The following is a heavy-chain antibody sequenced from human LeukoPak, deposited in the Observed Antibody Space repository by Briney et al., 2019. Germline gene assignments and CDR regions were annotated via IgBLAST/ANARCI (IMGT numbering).Heavy chain of an antibody. CDR3: AKDPTMIVVVIPDY. D-gene: IGHD3-22*01. V-gene: IGHV3-23*01. Sequence: PGGSLRLSCAASGFTFSSYAMSWVRQAPGKGLEWVSAISGSGGSTYYADSVKGRSTISRDNSKNTLYLQMNSLRAEDTAVYYCAKDPTMIVVVIPDYWGQGTLVTVSS. CDR1: GFTFSSYA. J-gene: IGHJ4*02. CDR2: ISGSGGST.